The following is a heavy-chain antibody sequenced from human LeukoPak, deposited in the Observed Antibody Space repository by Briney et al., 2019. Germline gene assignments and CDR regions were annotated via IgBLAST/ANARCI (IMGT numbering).Heavy chain of an antibody. CDR1: GYTFTSYG. CDR3: ARDGDYDILTGYSVHRDY. Sequence: ASVKVSCKASGYTFTSYGISWVRQAPGQGLEWMGWISAYNGNINYAQKLQGRVTMTTDTSTSTAYMELRSLRSDDTAVYYCARDGDYDILTGYSVHRDYWGQGTLVTVSS. D-gene: IGHD3-9*01. CDR2: ISAYNGNI. J-gene: IGHJ4*02. V-gene: IGHV1-18*01.